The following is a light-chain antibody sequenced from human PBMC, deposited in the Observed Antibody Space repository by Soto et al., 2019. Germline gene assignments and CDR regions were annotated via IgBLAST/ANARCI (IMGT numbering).Light chain of an antibody. V-gene: IGLV2-14*01. CDR2: EAT. CDR3: SAYTSLSNRV. J-gene: IGLJ1*01. Sequence: ALTQPAYVSGSPGQSITISCTGTSTDIGAYNYVSWYHQHPGKAPQLLIYEATNRPSGASNRFSGSKSGNTASLTISGRQAEDEANDYGSAYTSLSNRVFGPWTKVTVL. CDR1: STDIGAYNY.